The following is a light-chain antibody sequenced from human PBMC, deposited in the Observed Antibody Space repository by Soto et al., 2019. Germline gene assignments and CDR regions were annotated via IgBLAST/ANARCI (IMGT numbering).Light chain of an antibody. CDR2: NND. V-gene: IGLV1-44*01. CDR3: AAWNDSLNGPL. Sequence: QSVLTQPPSASGTPGQRVTISCSGSSSNIGSNTVNWYQQLPGTAPKLLINNNDQRPSGVPDRFSGSRSATSASLDISGLRSEDGADYYCAAWNDSLNGPLFGGGTKLTVL. J-gene: IGLJ2*01. CDR1: SSNIGSNT.